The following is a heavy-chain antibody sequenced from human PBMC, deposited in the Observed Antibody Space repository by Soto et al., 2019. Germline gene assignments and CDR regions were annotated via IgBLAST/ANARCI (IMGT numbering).Heavy chain of an antibody. V-gene: IGHV3-23*01. CDR3: AKPYCSSASCYEVYWYFDL. CDR2: IRSSGAGT. J-gene: IGHJ2*01. Sequence: EVQLLESGGGLVQPGGSLRLSCAASGFTFSSYAMSWVRQAPGKGLEWVLAIRSSGAGTYHANSVKGRFTISRDNSKNTLHLQMDSLRAEDTAIYYCAKPYCSSASCYEVYWYFDLWGRGTLVTVSS. CDR1: GFTFSSYA. D-gene: IGHD2-2*01.